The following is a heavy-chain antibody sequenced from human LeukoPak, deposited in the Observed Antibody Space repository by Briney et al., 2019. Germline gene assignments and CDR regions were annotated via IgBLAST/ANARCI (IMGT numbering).Heavy chain of an antibody. CDR1: GYTLTELS. CDR3: ATVGWTRTWSNVFDY. V-gene: IGHV1-24*01. J-gene: IGHJ4*01. CDR2: FDPEDGER. D-gene: IGHD1/OR15-1a*01. Sequence: GASVKVSCKVSGYTLTELSMHWVRQAPGKGLEWMGGFDPEDGERIYAQKFQGRVTMTEDTSTDTAYMELSSLRSEDTAVYYCATVGWTRTWSNVFDYWGHGTLVTVSS.